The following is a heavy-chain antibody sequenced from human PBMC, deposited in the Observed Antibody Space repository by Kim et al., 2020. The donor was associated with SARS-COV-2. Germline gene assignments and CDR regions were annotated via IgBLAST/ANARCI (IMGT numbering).Heavy chain of an antibody. V-gene: IGHV3-13*01. D-gene: IGHD1-7*01. Sequence: GGSLRLSCAASGFTFSSYDMNWVRQATGKGLEGVSAIGTAGDTYYPGSVKGRFTISRENAKNSLYLQMNSLRAGDTAVYYCARGGNYGGYFDLWGRGTLV. CDR1: GFTFSSYD. J-gene: IGHJ2*01. CDR3: ARGGNYGGYFDL. CDR2: IGTAGDT.